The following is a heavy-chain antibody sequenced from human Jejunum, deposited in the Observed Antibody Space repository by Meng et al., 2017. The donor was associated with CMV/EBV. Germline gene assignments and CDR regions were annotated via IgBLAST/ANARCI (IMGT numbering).Heavy chain of an antibody. J-gene: IGHJ4*02. CDR1: GDSSSTGTHH. D-gene: IGHD6-19*01. V-gene: IGHV4-39*07. CDR3: AREGRGYISGELAY. Sequence: QTQESGQGLVKPSETLSLTCTDVGDSSSTGTHHWAWIRQPPGKGLEWNASVYYTGSNYYNPSLKRRLTISVDRTKNQFSLKLTSVTAADTAIYCCAREGRGYISGELAYWGQGTLVTVSS. CDR2: VYYTGSN.